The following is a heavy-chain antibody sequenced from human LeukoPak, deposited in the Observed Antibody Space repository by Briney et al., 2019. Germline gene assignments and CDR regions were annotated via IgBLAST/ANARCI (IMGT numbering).Heavy chain of an antibody. Sequence: GGSLRLSCAASGFAFSRYWMTWVRQFPGKGLEWVANIKEDGSEKYYVDSVKGRFTISRDNAKSSVFLQMNSLRAEDTAVYYCGAGDYNNRGAFDIWGHGTMVIVS. D-gene: IGHD4-17*01. V-gene: IGHV3-7*01. CDR2: IKEDGSEK. J-gene: IGHJ3*02. CDR3: GAGDYNNRGAFDI. CDR1: GFAFSRYW.